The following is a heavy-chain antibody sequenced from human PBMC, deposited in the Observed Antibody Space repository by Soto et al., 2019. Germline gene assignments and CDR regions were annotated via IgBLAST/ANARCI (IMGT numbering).Heavy chain of an antibody. J-gene: IGHJ2*01. CDR1: GFTFSYYW. CDR3: ARDGYSGYDSHWYFDL. Sequence: LRLSCAASGFTFSYYWMHWVRQAPGKGLVWVSRINSDGSTTYADFERGRFTISRDNAKNTLYLQMNSLRAEDTAVYYCARDGYSGYDSHWYFDLWGRGTLVTVSS. V-gene: IGHV3-74*01. CDR2: INSDGST. D-gene: IGHD5-12*01.